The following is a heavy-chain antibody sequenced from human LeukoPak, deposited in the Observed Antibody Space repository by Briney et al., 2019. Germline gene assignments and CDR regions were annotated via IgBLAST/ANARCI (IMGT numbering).Heavy chain of an antibody. D-gene: IGHD2-2*01. J-gene: IGHJ6*02. CDR3: AKDLSGDIVVVPASTPGAYYYYGMDV. CDR1: GFTFSSYA. CDR2: ISGSGGST. Sequence: GGSLRLSCAASGFTFSSYAMSWVRQAPGKGLEWVSAISGSGGSTYYADSVKGRFTISRDNSKNTLYLQMNSLRAEDTAVYYCAKDLSGDIVVVPASTPGAYYYYGMDVWGQGTTVTVSS. V-gene: IGHV3-23*01.